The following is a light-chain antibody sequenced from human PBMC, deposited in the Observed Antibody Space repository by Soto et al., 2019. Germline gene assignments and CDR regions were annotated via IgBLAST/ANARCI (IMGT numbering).Light chain of an antibody. CDR3: QPCNSYVIT. Sequence: AIQLTQSPSSLSASVGDRVTITCRASQDITSALAWYQQKPGKAPNLLIYAASSLKSGVPSRFSGSGSGTDFTLAISSLQPEDFATNYSQPCNSYVITFGQGTRLETK. CDR2: AAS. J-gene: IGKJ5*01. CDR1: QDITSA. V-gene: IGKV1-13*02.